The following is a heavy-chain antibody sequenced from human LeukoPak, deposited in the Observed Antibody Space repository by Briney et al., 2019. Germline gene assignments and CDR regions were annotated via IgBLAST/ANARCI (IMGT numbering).Heavy chain of an antibody. J-gene: IGHJ4*02. D-gene: IGHD5-24*01. V-gene: IGHV3-21*01. CDR2: ISSSSSYI. Sequence: KAGGSLRLSCAASGFIFDDYGMSWVRQAPGKGLEWVSSISSSSSYIYYADSVKGRFTISRDNAKNSLYLQMNSLRAEDTAVYYCARSPWEMATIFLFGYWGQGTLVTVSS. CDR3: ARSPWEMATIFLFGY. CDR1: GFIFDDYG.